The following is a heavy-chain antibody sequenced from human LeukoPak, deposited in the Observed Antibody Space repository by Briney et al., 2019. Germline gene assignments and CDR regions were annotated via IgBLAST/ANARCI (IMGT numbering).Heavy chain of an antibody. V-gene: IGHV3-23*01. Sequence: PGGSLRLSCAASGFTFSSYAMSWVRQAPGKGLEWVSAISGSGGSTYYAASVKGRFTISRDNSKNTLYLQMNSLRAEDTDVYYCAKSTSVVAATLYFDYWGQGTLVTVSS. J-gene: IGHJ4*02. D-gene: IGHD2-15*01. CDR2: ISGSGGST. CDR3: AKSTSVVAATLYFDY. CDR1: GFTFSSYA.